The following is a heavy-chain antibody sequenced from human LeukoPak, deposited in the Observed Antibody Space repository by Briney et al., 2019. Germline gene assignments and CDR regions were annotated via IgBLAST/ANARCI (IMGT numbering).Heavy chain of an antibody. CDR3: AKDPYSSGWYGIDY. D-gene: IGHD6-19*01. V-gene: IGHV3-30*18. Sequence: GRSLRLSCAASGFTFSSYGMHWVRQAPGKGLEWVAVISYDGSNKYYADSVKGRFTISRDNSKNTLYLQMNSLRAEDTAVYYCAKDPYSSGWYGIDYWGQGTLVTVSS. J-gene: IGHJ4*02. CDR1: GFTFSSYG. CDR2: ISYDGSNK.